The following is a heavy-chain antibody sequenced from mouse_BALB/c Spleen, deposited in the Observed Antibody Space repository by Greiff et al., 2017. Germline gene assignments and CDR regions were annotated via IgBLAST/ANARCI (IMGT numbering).Heavy chain of an antibody. Sequence: EVKLMESGGGLVKPGGSLKLSCAASGFAFSSYDMSWVRQTPEKRLEWVAYISSGGGSTYYPDTVKGRFTISRDNAKNTLYLQMSSLKSEDTAMYYCAGHPNYYGSSYFDYWGQGTTLTVSS. CDR2: ISSGGGST. V-gene: IGHV5-12-1*01. CDR3: AGHPNYYGSSYFDY. CDR1: GFAFSSYD. J-gene: IGHJ2*01. D-gene: IGHD1-1*01.